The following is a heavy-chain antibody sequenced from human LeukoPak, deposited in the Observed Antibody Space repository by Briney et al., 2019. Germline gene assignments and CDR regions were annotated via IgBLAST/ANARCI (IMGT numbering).Heavy chain of an antibody. Sequence: ASVKVSCKASGYTFTSYDINWVRQATGQGLEWMGWMNPNSGNTGYAQKFQGRVTMTRNTSISTAYMELSSLRSEDTAVYYCAKDRYGSGRGAYFDYWGQGTLVTVSS. CDR2: MNPNSGNT. D-gene: IGHD3-10*01. J-gene: IGHJ4*02. CDR1: GYTFTSYD. CDR3: AKDRYGSGRGAYFDY. V-gene: IGHV1-8*01.